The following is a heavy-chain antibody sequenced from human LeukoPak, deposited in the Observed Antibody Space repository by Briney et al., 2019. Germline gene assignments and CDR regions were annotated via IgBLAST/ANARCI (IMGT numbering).Heavy chain of an antibody. CDR3: AKDPSWYNWKFSGDY. D-gene: IGHD1-20*01. V-gene: IGHV3-23*01. J-gene: IGHJ4*02. CDR2: IGGNDRST. Sequence: GGSLRLSCAASGFTFSSYAMSWVRQAPGKGLEWVSSIGGNDRSTYYADSVKGRFIISRDNSKDTLYLQMNSLRAEDTAVYYCAKDPSWYNWKFSGDYWGQGTLVTVSS. CDR1: GFTFSSYA.